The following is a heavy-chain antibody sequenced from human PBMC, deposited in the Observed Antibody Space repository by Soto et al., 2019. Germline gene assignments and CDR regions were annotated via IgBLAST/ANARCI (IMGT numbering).Heavy chain of an antibody. CDR3: ARGRDGYNGDAFDI. V-gene: IGHV1-69*13. J-gene: IGHJ3*02. CDR1: GGTFSSCA. Sequence: SVKVSCKASGGTFSSCAISWVRQAPGQGLEWMGGIIPIFGTANYAQKFQGRVTITADESTSTAYMGLSSLRSEDTAVYYCARGRDGYNGDAFDIWGQGTMVTVSS. CDR2: IIPIFGTA. D-gene: IGHD5-12*01.